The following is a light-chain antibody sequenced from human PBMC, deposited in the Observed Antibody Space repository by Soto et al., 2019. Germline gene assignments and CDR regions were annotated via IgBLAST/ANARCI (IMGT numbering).Light chain of an antibody. Sequence: EIVLTQSPGTLSLSPGERATISCRASQRVSSRYFAWFQQRPGQVPRLLIFGSSSRAPGIPDRFSGSGSGTDFTLTISRLEPEDFGVYYCQQYYQSPRTFGQGSKVEI. V-gene: IGKV3-20*01. CDR2: GSS. CDR1: QRVSSRY. J-gene: IGKJ1*01. CDR3: QQYYQSPRT.